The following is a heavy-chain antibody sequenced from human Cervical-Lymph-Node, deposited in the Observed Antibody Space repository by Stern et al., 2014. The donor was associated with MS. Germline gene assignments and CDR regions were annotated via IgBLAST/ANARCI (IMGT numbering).Heavy chain of an antibody. V-gene: IGHV5-51*01. CDR2: IFPGGSDI. Sequence: EVQLAESGPEVKRPGESLKIYCQASGYTFTSYWIGWVRQMPGKGLEWIAIIFPGGSDIRYSPSFQGQVPISADKSSSTAYLQWNNLKASDTAIYYCARQRYFDYWGQGTLVTVSS. CDR3: ARQRYFDY. CDR1: GYTFTSYW. J-gene: IGHJ4*02.